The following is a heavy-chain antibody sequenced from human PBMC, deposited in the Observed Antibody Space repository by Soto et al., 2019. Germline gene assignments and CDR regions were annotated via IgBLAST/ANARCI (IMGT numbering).Heavy chain of an antibody. CDR2: INPNSGDT. Sequence: ASVKVSCKASRNTFTGYYVHWVRQAPRQGLEWMGWINPNSGDTNSAQKFQGRVTMTRDTSISTAYMELSRLRSDDTAVYYCARARGYGDLDYWGQGTLVTVSS. J-gene: IGHJ4*02. D-gene: IGHD4-17*01. CDR3: ARARGYGDLDY. CDR1: RNTFTGYY. V-gene: IGHV1-2*02.